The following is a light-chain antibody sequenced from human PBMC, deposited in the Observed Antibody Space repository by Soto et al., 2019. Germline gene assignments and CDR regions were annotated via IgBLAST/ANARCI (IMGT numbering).Light chain of an antibody. CDR2: GAS. CDR3: QQYNNWPPCT. V-gene: IGKV3-15*01. J-gene: IGKJ2*02. CDR1: QSVASD. Sequence: EIVMTQSPATLSVSLGETATLSCRASQSVASDLAWYQQKHGQAPRLLLYGASTRATGIPARFSGGGSGTEFTLTISSLQSEDFAVYYCQQYNNWPPCTFGQGTKLEIK.